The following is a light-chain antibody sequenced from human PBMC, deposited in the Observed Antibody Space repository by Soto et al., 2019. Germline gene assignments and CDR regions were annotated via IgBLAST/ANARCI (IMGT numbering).Light chain of an antibody. CDR2: KAA. V-gene: IGKV1-5*03. J-gene: IGKJ1*01. CDR3: QQYNSDPTWT. Sequence: DIPMTQSPSTLSASVGDRVTITCRASQSISSWLAWYQQKPGKAPKLLIYKAASLESGVPSRFSGSGSGTEFTLTISSLQPDDFATYYCQQYNSDPTWTFGQGTKVEIK. CDR1: QSISSW.